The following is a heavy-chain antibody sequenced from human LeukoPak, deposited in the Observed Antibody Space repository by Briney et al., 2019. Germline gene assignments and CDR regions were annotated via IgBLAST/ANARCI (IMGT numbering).Heavy chain of an antibody. D-gene: IGHD3-22*01. CDR1: GFTFSSYG. CDR3: ARVTTSTYYYDSSAFDY. J-gene: IGHJ4*02. CDR2: ISSSSSTI. V-gene: IGHV3-48*04. Sequence: QPGGSLRLSCAASGFTFSSYGMHWVRQAPGKGLEWVSYISSSSSTIYYADSVKGRFTISRDNAKNSLYLQMNSLRAEDTAVYYCARVTTSTYYYDSSAFDYWGQGTLVTVSS.